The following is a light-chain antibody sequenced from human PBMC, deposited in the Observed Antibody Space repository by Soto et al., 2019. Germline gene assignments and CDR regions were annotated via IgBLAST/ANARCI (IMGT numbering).Light chain of an antibody. J-gene: IGKJ4*01. CDR1: QSVSSN. CDR3: LQYNNWPALT. V-gene: IGKV3-15*01. CDR2: GAS. Sequence: EIVMTQSPATLSVSPGERATLSCRASQSVSSNLAWYQQKPGQAPRLLIYGASTRATGIPARFSGSRSGTEFTLTISSLQSEDFAVYYCLQYNNWPALTFGGGTKVEIK.